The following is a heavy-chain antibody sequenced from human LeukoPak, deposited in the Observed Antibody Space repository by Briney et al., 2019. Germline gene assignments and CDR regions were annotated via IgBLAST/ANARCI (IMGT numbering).Heavy chain of an antibody. CDR1: GYTFTGYY. CDR2: INPNSGGT. J-gene: IGHJ5*02. V-gene: IGHV1-2*02. Sequence: GASVKVSCKASGYTFTGYYMHWVRQAPGQGPEWMGWINPNSGGTNYAQKFQGRVTMTRDTSISTAYMELSRLRSDDTAVYYCARDRGGGSSGWYNWFDPWGQGTLVTVSS. D-gene: IGHD6-19*01. CDR3: ARDRGGGSSGWYNWFDP.